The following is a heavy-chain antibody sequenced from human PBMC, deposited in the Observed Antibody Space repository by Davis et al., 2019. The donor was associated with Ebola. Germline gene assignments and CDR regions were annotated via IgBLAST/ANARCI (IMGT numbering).Heavy chain of an antibody. V-gene: IGHV4-34*01. J-gene: IGHJ4*02. Sequence: SETLSLTCAVYGGSFSGYYWSWIRQPPGKGLEWIGEINHSGSTNYNPSLKSRVTISVDTSKNQFSLKLSSVTAADTAVYYCARDFKYYDSSGYLLKSVHIDYWGQGTLVTVSS. CDR1: GGSFSGYY. CDR2: INHSGST. CDR3: ARDFKYYDSSGYLLKSVHIDY. D-gene: IGHD3-22*01.